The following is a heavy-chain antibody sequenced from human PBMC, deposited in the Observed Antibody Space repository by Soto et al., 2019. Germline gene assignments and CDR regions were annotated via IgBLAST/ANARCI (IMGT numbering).Heavy chain of an antibody. V-gene: IGHV3-23*01. CDR1: GFTFSSYA. CDR2: IGESGTPT. D-gene: IGHD2-2*01. J-gene: IGHJ6*02. Sequence: GGSLRLSCAASGFTFSSYAMKWVRQAPGKGLEWVSLIGESGTPTCCADSVKGRFTISRDNSGNTLFLEMYSLRAEDTAVYYCARYIPGVRYYGMDVWGQGTTVTVSS. CDR3: ARYIPGVRYYGMDV.